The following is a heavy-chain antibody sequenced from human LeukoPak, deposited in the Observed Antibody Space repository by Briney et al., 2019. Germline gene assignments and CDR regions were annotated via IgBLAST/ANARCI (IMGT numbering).Heavy chain of an antibody. J-gene: IGHJ5*02. CDR3: ARAPGSLDWFDP. V-gene: IGHV1-46*01. CDR1: GYTFTSYY. Sequence: ASVTVSYKASGYTFTSYYMHWVRQAPGQGLEWMGIINPSGGSTSYAQKSQGGVTMTRDMSTSTVYMELSSLRSEDTAVYYCARAPGSLDWFDPWGQGTLVTVSS. CDR2: INPSGGST.